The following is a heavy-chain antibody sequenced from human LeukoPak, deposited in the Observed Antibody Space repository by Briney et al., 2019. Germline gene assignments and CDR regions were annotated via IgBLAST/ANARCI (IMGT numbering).Heavy chain of an antibody. CDR1: GFTFSSYA. J-gene: IGHJ4*02. Sequence: GGSLRLSCAAPGFTFSSYAMHWVRQAPGKGLEWVAVISYDGSNKYYADSVKGRFTISRDNSKNTLYLQMNSLRAEDTAMYYCARDPLGTRPGFDYWGQGTLVTVSS. CDR2: ISYDGSNK. CDR3: ARDPLGTRPGFDY. V-gene: IGHV3-30*04. D-gene: IGHD1-1*01.